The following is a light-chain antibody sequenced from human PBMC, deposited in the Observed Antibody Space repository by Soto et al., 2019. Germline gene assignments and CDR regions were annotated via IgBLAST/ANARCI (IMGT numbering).Light chain of an antibody. CDR3: QQRSHWPPT. Sequence: EVVLTQSPATLSLSPGERATLSCRASQSISTYLAWYQQKPGRSPRLLISDASNRATGIPARFSGSGTGTAFTLTISRLEPEDFVVYYCQQRSHWPPTFGQGTKLEIK. CDR1: QSISTY. J-gene: IGKJ2*01. CDR2: DAS. V-gene: IGKV3-11*01.